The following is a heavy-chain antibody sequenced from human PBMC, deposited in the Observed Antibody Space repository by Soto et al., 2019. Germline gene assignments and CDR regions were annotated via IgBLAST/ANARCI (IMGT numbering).Heavy chain of an antibody. Sequence: ASETLSLTCTVSGGSISSGGYYWSWIRQHPGKGLEWIGYIYYSGSTYYNPSLKSRVTISVDTSKNQFSLKLSSVTAADTAVYYCARGSRYRTFDYWGQGTLVTVSS. CDR1: GGSISSGGYY. V-gene: IGHV4-31*03. CDR2: IYYSGST. J-gene: IGHJ4*02. CDR3: ARGSRYRTFDY. D-gene: IGHD1-26*01.